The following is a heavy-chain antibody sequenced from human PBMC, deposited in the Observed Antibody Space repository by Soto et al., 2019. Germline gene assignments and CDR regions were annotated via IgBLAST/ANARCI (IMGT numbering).Heavy chain of an antibody. V-gene: IGHV1-18*01. Sequence: ASVKVSFKTSGYTCTEYGISWFRQAPGQGLEWMGWISPYNGKTNYIQEFQDRVTITTDTSSTTVYMDLRTLKSDDTAIYFCARADYGDTKIYSFDHWGQ. CDR3: ARADYGDTKIYSFDH. D-gene: IGHD4-17*01. J-gene: IGHJ4*02. CDR1: GYTCTEYG. CDR2: ISPYNGKT.